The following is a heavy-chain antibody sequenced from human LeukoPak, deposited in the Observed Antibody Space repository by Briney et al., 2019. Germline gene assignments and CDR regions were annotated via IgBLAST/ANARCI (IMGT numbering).Heavy chain of an antibody. J-gene: IGHJ4*02. V-gene: IGHV3-7*01. D-gene: IGHD4-17*01. CDR1: GFTFGDYW. CDR3: ARDSSDYYRGLFDY. CDR2: IKQDGSEK. Sequence: GGSLRLSCAASGFTFGDYWMSWVRQAPGKGLEWVANIKQDGSEKYYVDSVKGRFTISRDNAENSLYLQMSSLSAEDTAVYYCARDSSDYYRGLFDYWGQGTLVTVSS.